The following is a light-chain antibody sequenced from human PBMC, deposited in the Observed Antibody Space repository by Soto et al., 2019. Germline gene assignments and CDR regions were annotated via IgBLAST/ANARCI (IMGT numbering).Light chain of an antibody. J-gene: IGKJ1*01. CDR1: QSLLQSNGYNY. V-gene: IGKV2-28*01. CDR3: MQSQKSPPT. CDR2: FGS. Sequence: DIVMTQSPLSLPVTPGEPASISCSSSQSLLQSNGYNYLDWYLQKPGQSPQLLIYFGSYRASGVPDGFSGRGSDTDFNLKIRRVGAGDVGFYSCMQSQKSPPTFAQGPKVKI.